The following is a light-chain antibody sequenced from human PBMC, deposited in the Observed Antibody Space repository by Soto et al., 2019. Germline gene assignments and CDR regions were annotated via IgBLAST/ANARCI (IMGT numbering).Light chain of an antibody. CDR1: HSVSSNY. Sequence: EIVLTQSPGTLSLSPGERATLSCRSSHSVSSNYLAWYQQKPGQAPRLLIYDASSRATGIPDRFSGSGSGTDFTLTISRLEPVDFAVYYCQRYGISPTCGQGTKVEIK. V-gene: IGKV3-20*01. CDR2: DAS. CDR3: QRYGISPT. J-gene: IGKJ1*01.